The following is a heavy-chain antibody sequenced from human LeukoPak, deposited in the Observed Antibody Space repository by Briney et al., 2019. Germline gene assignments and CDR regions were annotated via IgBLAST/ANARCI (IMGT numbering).Heavy chain of an antibody. J-gene: IGHJ4*02. V-gene: IGHV4-39*07. Sequence: SETLSLTCTVSGSSVSSDTHYWGWIRQPPGKGLEWIVSIYYSGSTYYNPSLKSRVTISVDTSKNQFSLRLSSVTAADTAVYYRARGRKQLWPPGARVPFDDWGQGTLVTVSS. D-gene: IGHD5-18*01. CDR2: IYYSGST. CDR3: ARGRKQLWPPGARVPFDD. CDR1: GSSVSSDTHY.